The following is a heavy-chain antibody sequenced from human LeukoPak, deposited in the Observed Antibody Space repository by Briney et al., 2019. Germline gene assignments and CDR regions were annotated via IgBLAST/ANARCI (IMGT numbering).Heavy chain of an antibody. CDR3: ARHPYDSSGYPLDY. CDR2: IWYDRTNK. Sequence: PGRSLRLSCAASGFTFSSSVMHWVRQAPGKGLEWVAVIWYDRTNKYYADSVKGRFTISRDNSKNTLNLQMNSLRAEDTAVYYCARHPYDSSGYPLDYWGQGTLVTVSS. D-gene: IGHD3-22*01. CDR1: GFTFSSSV. V-gene: IGHV3-33*01. J-gene: IGHJ4*02.